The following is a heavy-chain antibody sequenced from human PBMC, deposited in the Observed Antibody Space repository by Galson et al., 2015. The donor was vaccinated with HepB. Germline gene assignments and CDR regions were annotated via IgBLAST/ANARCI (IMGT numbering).Heavy chain of an antibody. CDR3: ARGDYSSREEDAFDI. J-gene: IGHJ3*02. CDR1: GGTFSSYT. D-gene: IGHD6-13*01. Sequence: SVKVSCKASGGTFSSYTISWVRQAPGQGLEWMGRIIPILGIANYAQKFQDRVTITADKSTSTAYMELSSLRSEDTAVYYCARGDYSSREEDAFDIWGQGTMVTVSS. CDR2: IIPILGIA. V-gene: IGHV1-69*02.